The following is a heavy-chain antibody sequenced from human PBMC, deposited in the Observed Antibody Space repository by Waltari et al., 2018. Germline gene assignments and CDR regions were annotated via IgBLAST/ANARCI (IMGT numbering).Heavy chain of an antibody. CDR2: IYHSGST. Sequence: QEQLQESGPGLVKPSETLSLTCTVSGYSISSGYYWGWIRQPPGKGLEWIGSIYHSGSTYYNPSLKSRVTISVDTSKNQFSLKLSSVTAADTAVYYCARGHIVVVPAANSNWFDPWGQGTLVTVSS. CDR1: GYSISSGYY. J-gene: IGHJ5*02. D-gene: IGHD2-2*01. V-gene: IGHV4-38-2*02. CDR3: ARGHIVVVPAANSNWFDP.